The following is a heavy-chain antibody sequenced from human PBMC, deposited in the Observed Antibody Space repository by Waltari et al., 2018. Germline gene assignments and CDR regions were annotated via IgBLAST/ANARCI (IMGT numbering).Heavy chain of an antibody. CDR2: IWYDGSNK. Sequence: QVQLVESGGGVVQPGRSLRLSCAASGFTFSSYGRHWVRQAPGKGLEWVAVIWYDGSNKYYADSVKGRFTISRDNSKNTLYLQMNSLRAEDTAVYYCAREGRGYSYGYGAFDIWGQGTMVTVSS. D-gene: IGHD5-18*01. CDR3: AREGRGYSYGYGAFDI. CDR1: GFTFSSYG. V-gene: IGHV3-33*01. J-gene: IGHJ3*02.